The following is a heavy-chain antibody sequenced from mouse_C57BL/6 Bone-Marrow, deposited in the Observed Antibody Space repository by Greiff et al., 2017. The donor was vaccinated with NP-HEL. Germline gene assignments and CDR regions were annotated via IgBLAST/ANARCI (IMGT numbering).Heavy chain of an antibody. CDR2: ISSGGDYI. CDR3: TRGPRDWFAY. J-gene: IGHJ3*01. V-gene: IGHV5-9-1*02. CDR1: GFTFSSYA. Sequence: EVQGVESGEGLVKPGGSLKLSCAASGFTFSSYAMSWVRQTPEKRLEWVAYISSGGDYIYYADTVKGRFTISRDNARNTLYLQMSSLKSEDTAMYYCTRGPRDWFAYWGQGTLVTVSA.